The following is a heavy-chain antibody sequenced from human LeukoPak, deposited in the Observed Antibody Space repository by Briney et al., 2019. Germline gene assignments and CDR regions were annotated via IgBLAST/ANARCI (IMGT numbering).Heavy chain of an antibody. CDR3: ARGPQDDSSGYYLGY. CDR1: GYTFTSNG. V-gene: IGHV1-69*13. CDR2: IIPIFGTA. Sequence: SVKVSCKASGYTFTSNGISWVRQAPGQGLEWMGGIIPIFGTANYAQKFQGRVTITADESTSTAYMELSSLRSEDTAVYYCARGPQDDSSGYYLGYWGQGTLVTVSS. D-gene: IGHD3-22*01. J-gene: IGHJ4*02.